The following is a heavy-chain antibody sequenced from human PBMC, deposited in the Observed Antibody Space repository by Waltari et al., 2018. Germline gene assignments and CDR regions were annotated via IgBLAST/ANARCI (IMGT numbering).Heavy chain of an antibody. Sequence: QVQLQESGPGLVKPSETLSLTCTVSGGSISSHYWSWIRQPPGKGLEWIGYIYYSGSTNYIPSLKSRVTISVDTSKNQFSLKLSSVTAADTAVYYCARDGSSSWHYGFDYWGQGTLVTVSS. CDR2: IYYSGST. J-gene: IGHJ4*02. CDR3: ARDGSSSWHYGFDY. D-gene: IGHD6-13*01. V-gene: IGHV4-59*11. CDR1: GGSISSHY.